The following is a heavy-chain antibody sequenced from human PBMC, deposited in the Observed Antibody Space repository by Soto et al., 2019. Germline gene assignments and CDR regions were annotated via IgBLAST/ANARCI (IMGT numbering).Heavy chain of an antibody. D-gene: IGHD3-22*01. CDR1: GGSISSGGYS. J-gene: IGHJ4*02. V-gene: IGHV4-30-4*08. CDR2: IYYSGST. CDR3: ASYYDSSVTGFDY. Sequence: SETLSLTCTVSGGSISSGGYSWSWSRQHPGKGLEWIGYIYYSGSTYYNPSLKSRVTISVDTSKNQFSLKLSSVTAADTAVYYCASYYDSSVTGFDYWGQGTLVTVSS.